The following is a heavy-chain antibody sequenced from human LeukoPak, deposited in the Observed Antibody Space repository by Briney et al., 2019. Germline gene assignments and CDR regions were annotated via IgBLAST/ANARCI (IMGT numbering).Heavy chain of an antibody. CDR3: ARDRYSSSWFDAFDI. V-gene: IGHV4-59*01. Sequence: KPSETLSLTCTVSGGSIGSYYWGWVRQAPGKGGEWVGDIYYSRSTNYHPSLKSRVTISVDTSKNQFSLNLNSVTAADTAVYYCARDRYSSSWFDAFDIWGQGTMVTVSS. CDR2: IYYSRST. CDR1: GGSIGSYY. D-gene: IGHD6-13*01. J-gene: IGHJ3*02.